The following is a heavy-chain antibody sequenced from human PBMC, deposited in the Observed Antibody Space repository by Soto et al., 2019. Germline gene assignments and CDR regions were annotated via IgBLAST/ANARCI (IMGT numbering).Heavy chain of an antibody. V-gene: IGHV3-30*18. Sequence: QVQLVESGGGVVQPGRSLRLSCAASGFTFSSYGMHWVRQAPGKGLEWVAVISYDGSNKYYADSVKGRFTISRDNSKNTLYLQMHSLRAEDTAVYYCAKDRAAARRSHYYYMDVWGKGTTVTVSS. J-gene: IGHJ6*03. CDR1: GFTFSSYG. CDR2: ISYDGSNK. D-gene: IGHD6-6*01. CDR3: AKDRAAARRSHYYYMDV.